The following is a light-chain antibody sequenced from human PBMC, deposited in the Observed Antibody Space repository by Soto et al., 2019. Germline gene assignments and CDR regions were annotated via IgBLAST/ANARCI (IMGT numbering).Light chain of an antibody. Sequence: DIQMTQSPSTLSASVGDRVTITCRASQRISNSLAWYQQKPGKAPELLIYWASTLETGVPSRFSGSGSGTDFTLTISSLQPDDFGTYYCQQFDSYSYTFGQGTKLELK. CDR2: WAS. J-gene: IGKJ2*01. CDR3: QQFDSYSYT. CDR1: QRISNS. V-gene: IGKV1-5*03.